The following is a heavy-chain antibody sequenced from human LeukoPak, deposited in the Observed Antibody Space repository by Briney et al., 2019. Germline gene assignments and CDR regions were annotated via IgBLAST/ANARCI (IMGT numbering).Heavy chain of an antibody. Sequence: GGSLRLSCAASGFIFGEHAMHWVRQAPGKGLEWVSSVGSADKTFYTDSVKGRFSISRDDSKNTLSLQMNSLRLEDTAVYYCAKDSWSRNGIYDPFDIWGQGTMVTVSS. D-gene: IGHD2-8*01. V-gene: IGHV3-23*01. CDR1: GFIFGEHA. J-gene: IGHJ3*02. CDR2: VGSADKT. CDR3: AKDSWSRNGIYDPFDI.